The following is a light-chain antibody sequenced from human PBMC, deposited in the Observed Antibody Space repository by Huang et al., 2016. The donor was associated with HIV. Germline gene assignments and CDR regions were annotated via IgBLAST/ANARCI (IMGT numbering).Light chain of an antibody. CDR3: QQTYSTAIT. J-gene: IGKJ5*01. V-gene: IGKV1-39*01. Sequence: DIQMTRSPSSLSASVGDRVTITCRASQRISTYLNWYQQKPGKAPNRLIFAASTLQSGVPSTCSGSGSGTDFTLTISSLQPEDFATYYCQQTYSTAITFGQGTRLEIK. CDR2: AAS. CDR1: QRISTY.